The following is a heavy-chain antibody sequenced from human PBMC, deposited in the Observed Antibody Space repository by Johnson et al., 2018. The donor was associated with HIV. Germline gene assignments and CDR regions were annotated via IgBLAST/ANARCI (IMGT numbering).Heavy chain of an antibody. CDR2: IWYDGSNK. J-gene: IGHJ3*02. CDR1: GFTFSSYG. V-gene: IGHV3-33*06. D-gene: IGHD1/OR15-1a*01. Sequence: QVQLVESGGGVVQPGRSLRLSCAASGFTFSSYGMHWVRQAPGKGLEWVAVIWYDGSNKYHADSVKGRFTISRDNSKNTLCLQMNSLRAEDTAVYYCAKDQWNTRWTNDAFDSWGQGTMVTVSS. CDR3: AKDQWNTRWTNDAFDS.